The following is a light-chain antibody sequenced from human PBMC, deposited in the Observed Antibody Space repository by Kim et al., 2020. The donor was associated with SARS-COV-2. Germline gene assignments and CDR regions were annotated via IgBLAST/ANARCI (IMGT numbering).Light chain of an antibody. CDR2: AAS. J-gene: IGKJ1*01. CDR1: QSVSSN. Sequence: EIVMTQSPATLSVSPGERATLSCRASQSVSSNLAWYQQKPGQAPRLLIYAASSRATGIPASISGSGSGTEFTLTISSLQSEDFAVYYCQQYNNWPPWTFGQGTKVDIK. V-gene: IGKV3-15*01. CDR3: QQYNNWPPWT.